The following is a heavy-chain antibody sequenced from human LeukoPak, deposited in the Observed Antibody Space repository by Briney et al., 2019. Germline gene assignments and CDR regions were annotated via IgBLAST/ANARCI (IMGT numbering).Heavy chain of an antibody. D-gene: IGHD1-26*01. CDR2: INHSGST. V-gene: IGHV4-34*01. J-gene: IGHJ4*02. CDR1: GGSFSGYY. Sequence: PSETLSLTCAVYGGSFSGYYWSWIRQPPGKGLEWIGEINHSGSTNYNPSLKSRVTISVDTSKNQFSLKLSSVTAADTAVYYCARGATFDYWGQGTLVTVSP. CDR3: ARGATFDY.